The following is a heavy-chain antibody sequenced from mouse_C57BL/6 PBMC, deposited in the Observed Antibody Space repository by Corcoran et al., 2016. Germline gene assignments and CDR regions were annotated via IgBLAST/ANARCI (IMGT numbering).Heavy chain of an antibody. Sequence: QIQLVQSGPELKKPGETVKISCKASGYTFTTYGMSWVKQAPGKGLKWMGWINTYSGVPTYADDFKGRFAFSLETSASTAYLQINNLKNEDTATYFCAREDDGYYPFDYWGQGTTLTVSS. CDR1: GYTFTTYG. J-gene: IGHJ2*01. CDR3: AREDDGYYPFDY. CDR2: INTYSGVP. V-gene: IGHV9-3*01. D-gene: IGHD2-3*01.